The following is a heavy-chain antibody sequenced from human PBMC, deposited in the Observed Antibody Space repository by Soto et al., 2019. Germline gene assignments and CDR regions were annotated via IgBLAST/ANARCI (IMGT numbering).Heavy chain of an antibody. D-gene: IGHD2-8*02. J-gene: IGHJ5*02. V-gene: IGHV3-33*01. CDR2: IWYDGSDT. CDR3: VRDLRGGVLNP. CDR1: GFIFSNYD. Sequence: QVQLVESGGGVVQPGRSLRLSVSTSGFIFSNYDMQWVRQAPGKGLEWVAVIWYDGSDTYYADSVKGRFTISRDNLKNTLHLQMNSLTVEDTAIYYCVRDLRGGVLNPWGQGILVSVSS.